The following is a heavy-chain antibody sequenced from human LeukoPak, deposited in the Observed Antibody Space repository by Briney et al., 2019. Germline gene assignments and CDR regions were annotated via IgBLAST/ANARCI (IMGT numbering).Heavy chain of an antibody. Sequence: GGSLRLSCAAPGFTFSKYEMNWVRQAPGKGLEWVSYISSSGSTIYYADSVKGRFTISRDNAKNSLYLQMDSLRAEDTAVYYCASAGSYFDYWGQGTLVTVSS. D-gene: IGHD5-12*01. CDR3: ASAGSYFDY. CDR2: ISSSGSTI. J-gene: IGHJ4*02. V-gene: IGHV3-48*03. CDR1: GFTFSKYE.